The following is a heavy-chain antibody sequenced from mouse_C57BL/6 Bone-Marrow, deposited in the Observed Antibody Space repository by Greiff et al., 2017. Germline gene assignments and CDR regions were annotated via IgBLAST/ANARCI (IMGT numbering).Heavy chain of an antibody. D-gene: IGHD2-2*01. Sequence: QVQLQQSGAELARPGASVKLSCKASGYTFTSYGISWVKQRTGQGLEWIGEIYPRSGNTYYNEKVKGKATLTADKSSSTAYMELRRLTSEDSAVYFCARGRALWLLLFAYWGQGTLVTVSA. J-gene: IGHJ3*01. CDR1: GYTFTSYG. V-gene: IGHV1-81*01. CDR2: IYPRSGNT. CDR3: ARGRALWLLLFAY.